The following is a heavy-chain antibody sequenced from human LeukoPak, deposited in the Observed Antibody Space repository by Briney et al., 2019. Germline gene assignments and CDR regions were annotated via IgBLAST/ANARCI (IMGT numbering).Heavy chain of an antibody. Sequence: GGSLRLSCAASGFTFSSYSMNWVRQAPGKGLEWVSSISSSSYIYYADSVKGRFTISRDNAKNSLCLQMNSLRAEDTAVYYCARDSPIVATALDYWGQGTLVTVSS. CDR2: ISSSSYI. CDR1: GFTFSSYS. CDR3: ARDSPIVATALDY. J-gene: IGHJ4*02. D-gene: IGHD5-12*01. V-gene: IGHV3-21*01.